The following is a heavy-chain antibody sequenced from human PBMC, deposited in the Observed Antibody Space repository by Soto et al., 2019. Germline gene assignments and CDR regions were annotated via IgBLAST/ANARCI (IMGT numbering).Heavy chain of an antibody. Sequence: GESLKISCKGSGYSFTSYWIGWVRQMPGKGLEWMGIIYPGDSDTRYSPSFQGQVTISADKSISTAYLQWSSLKASDTAMYYCARFRTHNPQLRYSSGNYYYYYGMDVWGQGTTVTVSS. CDR1: GYSFTSYW. J-gene: IGHJ6*02. CDR3: ARFRTHNPQLRYSSGNYYYYYGMDV. V-gene: IGHV5-51*01. CDR2: IYPGDSDT. D-gene: IGHD6-19*01.